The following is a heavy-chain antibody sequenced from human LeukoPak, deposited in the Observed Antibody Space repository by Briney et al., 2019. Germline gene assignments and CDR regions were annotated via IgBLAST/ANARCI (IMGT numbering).Heavy chain of an antibody. Sequence: SETLSLTCTVSGGSISSSSYYWGWIRQPPGKGLEWIGSIYYSGSTYYNPSLKSRVTISVDTSKNQFSLKLSSVTAADTAVYYCARAWGFVSFDYWGQGTLVTVSS. CDR1: GGSISSSSYY. J-gene: IGHJ4*02. D-gene: IGHD7-27*01. CDR2: IYYSGST. CDR3: ARAWGFVSFDY. V-gene: IGHV4-39*07.